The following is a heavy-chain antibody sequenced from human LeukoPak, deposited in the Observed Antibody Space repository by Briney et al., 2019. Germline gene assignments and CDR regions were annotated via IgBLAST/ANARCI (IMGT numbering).Heavy chain of an antibody. D-gene: IGHD1-26*01. V-gene: IGHV4-34*01. Sequence: SETLSLTCTVSGGSISNGDHYWSWIRQHPGKGLEWIGEINHSGSTNYNPSLKSRVTISVDTSKNQFSLKLSSVTAADTAVYYCARSGVGATRFAYWGQGTLVTASS. CDR1: GGSISNGDHY. CDR2: INHSGST. J-gene: IGHJ4*02. CDR3: ARSGVGATRFAY.